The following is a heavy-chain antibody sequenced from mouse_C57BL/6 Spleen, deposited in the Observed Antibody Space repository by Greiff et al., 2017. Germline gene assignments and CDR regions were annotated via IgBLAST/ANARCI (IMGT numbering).Heavy chain of an antibody. Sequence: EVHLVESGGGLVQPGGSLSLSCAASGFTFTDYYMSWVRQPPGKALEWLGFIRNKANGYTTEDSASVKGQFTISRDNSQSIIYLQKNALRAEDSATNCCARDYGRSYDYAMDYWGQRTSVTGSS. D-gene: IGHD1-1*01. CDR3: ARDYGRSYDYAMDY. V-gene: IGHV7-3*01. J-gene: IGHJ4*01. CDR2: IRNKANGYTT. CDR1: GFTFTDYY.